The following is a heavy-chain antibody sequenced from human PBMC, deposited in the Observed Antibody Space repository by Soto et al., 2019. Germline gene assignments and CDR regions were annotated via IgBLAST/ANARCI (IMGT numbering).Heavy chain of an antibody. CDR1: GFTFDEYA. V-gene: IGHV3-9*01. J-gene: IGHJ1*01. D-gene: IGHD3-10*01. Sequence: EVQLVESGGGSVQPGRSLRLSCAASGFTFDEYAMQWVRQPPGKGLEWVSSISWNSDTIGYADSVKGRFTISTDNARKSLYLQMNSLRAEDTAFYYCAKVGGAGSYYQAYFHHWGQGTLVIVSS. CDR3: AKVGGAGSYYQAYFHH. CDR2: ISWNSDTI.